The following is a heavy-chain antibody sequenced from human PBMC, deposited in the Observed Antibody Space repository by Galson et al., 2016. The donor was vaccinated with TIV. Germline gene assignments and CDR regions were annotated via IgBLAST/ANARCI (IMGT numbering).Heavy chain of an antibody. J-gene: IGHJ3*01. CDR3: STDRLWKDVWDGFGF. Sequence: SLRLSCATSGFSFSHYGMHWVRQAPGKGLEWLAVIRYDDLTTFYADSVKDRFFISRDDSRSTLYLDITSLTIDDTALYYCSTDRLWKDVWDGFGFWGQVTMVTVS. CDR2: IRYDDLTT. CDR1: GFSFSHYG. D-gene: IGHD1-1*01. V-gene: IGHV3-33*01.